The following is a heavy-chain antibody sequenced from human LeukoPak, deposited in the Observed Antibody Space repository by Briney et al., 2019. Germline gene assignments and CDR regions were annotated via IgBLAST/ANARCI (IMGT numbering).Heavy chain of an antibody. D-gene: IGHD1-20*01. J-gene: IGHJ6*02. CDR1: GGSVSSSTYD. Sequence: SETLSLTCTVSGGSVSSSTYDWGWIRQPPGKGLEWIGSIYYSGSTYYNPSLKSRVTISVDTSKKQFSLKLSSVTAADTAVYYCARTSIITGMTWKYYYGMDVWGQGTTVTVSS. CDR3: ARTSIITGMTWKYYYGMDV. CDR2: IYYSGST. V-gene: IGHV4-39*01.